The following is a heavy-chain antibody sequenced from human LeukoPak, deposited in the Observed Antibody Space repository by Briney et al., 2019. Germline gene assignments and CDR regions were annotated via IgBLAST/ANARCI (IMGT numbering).Heavy chain of an antibody. CDR1: GFTFDDYA. Sequence: PGGSLRLSCAASGFTFDDYAMHWVRQAPGKGLEWVSAISGSGGSTYYADSVKGRFTISRDNSKNTLYLQMNSLRAEDTAVYYCAKWGHGDLSRSFDYWGQGTLVTVSS. D-gene: IGHD4-17*01. CDR3: AKWGHGDLSRSFDY. CDR2: ISGSGGST. J-gene: IGHJ4*02. V-gene: IGHV3-23*01.